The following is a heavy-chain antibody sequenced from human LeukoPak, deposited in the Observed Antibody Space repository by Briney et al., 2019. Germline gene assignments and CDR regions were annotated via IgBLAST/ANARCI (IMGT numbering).Heavy chain of an antibody. V-gene: IGHV1-69*13. CDR1: GGTFSSYA. Sequence: ASVKVSCKASGGTFSSYAISWVRQAPGQGLEWMGGTIPIFGTANYAQKFQGRVTITADESTSTAYMELSSLRSEDTAVYYCARASNYYDSSGYYRREYFDYWGQGTLVTVSS. CDR3: ARASNYYDSSGYYRREYFDY. CDR2: TIPIFGTA. D-gene: IGHD3-22*01. J-gene: IGHJ4*02.